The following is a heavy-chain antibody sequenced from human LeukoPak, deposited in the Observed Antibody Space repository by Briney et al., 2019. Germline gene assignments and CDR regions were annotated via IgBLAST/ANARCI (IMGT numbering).Heavy chain of an antibody. J-gene: IGHJ4*02. CDR1: GFTVSSNY. Sequence: PGGSLRLSCAASGFTVSSNYMSWVRQAPGKGLEWVSVIYSGGSTYYADSVKGRFTISRDNSKNTLYLQMNSLRADDTAVYYCAARTYGSAFDFWGQGTLVTVSS. CDR2: IYSGGST. CDR3: AARTYGSAFDF. V-gene: IGHV3-53*01. D-gene: IGHD3-10*01.